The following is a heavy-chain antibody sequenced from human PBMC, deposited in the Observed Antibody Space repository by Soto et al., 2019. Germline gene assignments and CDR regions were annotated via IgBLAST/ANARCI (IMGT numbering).Heavy chain of an antibody. V-gene: IGHV3-30*03. J-gene: IGHJ6*03. D-gene: IGHD3-3*01. CDR1: GFTFNTYG. CDR2: ITHDGSNK. Sequence: GGSLRLSCAASGFTFNTYGMHWVRQAPGKGLEWVANITHDGSNKYYADPVKGRFTISRDNSKNSLYLQMNSLRAEDTAVYYCARDILRYEFWSGGGYYMDVWGKGTTVTVSS. CDR3: ARDILRYEFWSGGGYYMDV.